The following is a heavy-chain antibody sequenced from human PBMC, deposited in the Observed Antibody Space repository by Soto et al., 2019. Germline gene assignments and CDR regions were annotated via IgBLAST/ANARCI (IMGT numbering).Heavy chain of an antibody. D-gene: IGHD3-22*01. CDR1: GGSISSGGYY. Sequence: QVQLQESGPGLVKPSQTLSLTCTVSGGSISSGGYYWSWIRQHPGKGLEWIGYIYYSGSTYYNPSLKSRVTISVDTSKNQFSLKLSSVTAADTAVYYCARAVAITAYYYYYGMDVWGQGTTVIVSS. J-gene: IGHJ6*02. CDR3: ARAVAITAYYYYYGMDV. V-gene: IGHV4-31*03. CDR2: IYYSGST.